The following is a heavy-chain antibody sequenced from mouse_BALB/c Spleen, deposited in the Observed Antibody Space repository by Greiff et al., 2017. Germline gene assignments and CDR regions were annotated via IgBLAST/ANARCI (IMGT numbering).Heavy chain of an antibody. Sequence: EVQLQQSGTVLARPGASVKMSCKASGYTFTSYWMHWVKQRPGQGLEWIGAIYPGNSDTSYNQKFKGKAKLTAVTSTSTAYMELSSLTNEDSAVYYCTRSYGNYGENYAMDYWGQGTSVTVSS. CDR1: GYTFTSYW. CDR2: IYPGNSDT. CDR3: TRSYGNYGENYAMDY. V-gene: IGHV1-5*01. J-gene: IGHJ4*01. D-gene: IGHD2-1*01.